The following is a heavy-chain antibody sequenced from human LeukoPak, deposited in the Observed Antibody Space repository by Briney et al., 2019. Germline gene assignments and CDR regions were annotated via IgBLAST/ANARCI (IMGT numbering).Heavy chain of an antibody. D-gene: IGHD5-24*01. J-gene: IGHJ4*02. V-gene: IGHV4-34*01. CDR1: GGSLSGYY. CDR3: ARGSRWTRKYYFDF. CDR2: INHSGGT. Sequence: SETLSLTCAVYGGSLSGYYWSWIRQPPGKGLEWIGEINHSGGTNYNPSLKTRVTISVDTSKNQFSLKLSSVTAADTAIYYCARGSRWTRKYYFDFWGQGTLVTVPS.